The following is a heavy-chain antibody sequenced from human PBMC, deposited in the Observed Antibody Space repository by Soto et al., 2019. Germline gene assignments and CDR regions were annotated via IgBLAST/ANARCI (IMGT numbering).Heavy chain of an antibody. V-gene: IGHV3-7*01. D-gene: IGHD4-17*01. CDR1: GFTFGRHW. CDR3: ARATYGDNGQVLDY. Sequence: EVQVVESGGGLVQPGGSLRLSCAGSGFTFGRHWMTWVRQAPGTGLEWVANIKEDGSEIYYVDSVKGRFTISRDNAKNSVYLQMNSLRAEDTALYYCARATYGDNGQVLDYWGHGTLVTVSS. J-gene: IGHJ4*01. CDR2: IKEDGSEI.